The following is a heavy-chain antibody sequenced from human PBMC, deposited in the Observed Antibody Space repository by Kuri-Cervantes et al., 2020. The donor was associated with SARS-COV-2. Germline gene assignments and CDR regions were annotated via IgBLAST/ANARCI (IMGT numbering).Heavy chain of an antibody. CDR2: ISGSGSST. D-gene: IGHD2-2*01. V-gene: IGHV3-23*01. Sequence: GESLKISCAASGFTFSSYGMHWVRQAPGKGLEWVSTISGSGSSTYYADSVKGRFTISRDNSKNTLYLQMNSLRAEDTAVYYCAKDRYCSSTSCYPGYYYGMDVWGQGTTVTVSS. CDR1: GFTFSSYG. J-gene: IGHJ6*02. CDR3: AKDRYCSSTSCYPGYYYGMDV.